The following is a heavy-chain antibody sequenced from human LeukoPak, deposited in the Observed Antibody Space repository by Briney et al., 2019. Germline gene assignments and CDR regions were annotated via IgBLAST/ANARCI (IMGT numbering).Heavy chain of an antibody. J-gene: IGHJ5*02. CDR3: ARAPSLVVTASPWLGWFDP. Sequence: SETLSLTCTVSGGSISSYYWSWIRQPPGKGLEWIGYIYYSVSTNYNPSLKSRVTISVDTSKNQVSLNLTSATPADTAVYYCARAPSLVVTASPWLGWFDPWGQGTLVTVSS. CDR2: IYYSVST. CDR1: GGSISSYY. V-gene: IGHV4-59*13. D-gene: IGHD2-21*02.